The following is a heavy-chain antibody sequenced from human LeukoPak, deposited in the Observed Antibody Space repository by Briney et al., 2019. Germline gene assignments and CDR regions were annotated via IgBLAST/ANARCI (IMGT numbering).Heavy chain of an antibody. Sequence: PGGSLRLSCAASGFTFSSYAMRWVRQAPGKGLEWVSAISGSGGSTYYADSVKGRFTISRDNSKNTLYLQMNSLRAEDTAVYYCAKAMGIYSSGWYYFDYWGQGTLVTVSS. D-gene: IGHD6-19*01. CDR3: AKAMGIYSSGWYYFDY. V-gene: IGHV3-23*01. CDR2: ISGSGGST. CDR1: GFTFSSYA. J-gene: IGHJ4*02.